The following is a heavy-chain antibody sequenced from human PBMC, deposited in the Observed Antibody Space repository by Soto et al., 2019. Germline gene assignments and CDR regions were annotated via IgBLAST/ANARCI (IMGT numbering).Heavy chain of an antibody. CDR1: CGSFSGYY. Sequence: SETLSLTCAVYCGSFSGYYWSWIRQPPGKGLEWIGEINHSGSTNYNPSLKSRVTISVDTSKNQFSLKLSSVTAADTAVYYCARGPKKYYYGSGSYFRYWGQGTLVTVSS. V-gene: IGHV4-34*01. D-gene: IGHD3-10*01. CDR3: ARGPKKYYYGSGSYFRY. J-gene: IGHJ4*02. CDR2: INHSGST.